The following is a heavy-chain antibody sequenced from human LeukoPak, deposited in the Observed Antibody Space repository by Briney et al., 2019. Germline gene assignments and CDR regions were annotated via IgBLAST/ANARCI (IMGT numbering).Heavy chain of an antibody. D-gene: IGHD4-17*01. J-gene: IGHJ4*02. CDR3: ARYMTTVTTFDY. Sequence: ASETLSLTCTVSGGSISSGGYYWSWIRQPPGKGLEWIGYIYHSGSTYYNPSLKSRVTISVDRSKNQFSLKLSSVTAADTAMYYCARYMTTVTTFDYWGQGTLVTVSS. CDR2: IYHSGST. V-gene: IGHV4-30-2*01. CDR1: GGSISSGGYY.